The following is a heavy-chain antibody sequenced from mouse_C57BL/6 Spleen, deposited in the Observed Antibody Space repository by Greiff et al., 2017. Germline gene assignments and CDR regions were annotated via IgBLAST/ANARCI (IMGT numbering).Heavy chain of an antibody. CDR1: GYTFTSYW. CDR2: INPSSGYT. V-gene: IGHV1-7*01. CDR3: ARSGCITTAVEGYFDV. Sequence: QVQLQQSGAELAKPGASVKLSCKASGYTFTSYWLHWVKQRPGQGLEWIGYINPSSGYTKYNQKFKDKATLTADKSSSTAYIQLSSLRCRDSEVYYCARSGCITTAVEGYFDVWGTGTTVTVSS. D-gene: IGHD1-1*01. J-gene: IGHJ1*03.